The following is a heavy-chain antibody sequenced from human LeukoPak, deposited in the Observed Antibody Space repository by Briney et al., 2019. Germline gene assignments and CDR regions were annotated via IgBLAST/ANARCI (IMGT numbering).Heavy chain of an antibody. Sequence: ASVKVSCKASGYTFTGYYMHWVRQAPGQGLEWMGWINPNSGGTNYAQKFQGRVTMTRDTSISTAYMELSRLRSEDTAVYYCARATVGAGASEAFDIWGQGTMVTVSS. V-gene: IGHV1-2*02. D-gene: IGHD1-26*01. J-gene: IGHJ3*02. CDR3: ARATVGAGASEAFDI. CDR2: INPNSGGT. CDR1: GYTFTGYY.